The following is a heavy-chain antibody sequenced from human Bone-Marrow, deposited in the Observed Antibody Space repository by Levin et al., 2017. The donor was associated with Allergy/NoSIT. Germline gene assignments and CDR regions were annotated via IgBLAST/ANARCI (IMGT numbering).Heavy chain of an antibody. CDR3: ANSGTYYWRGFDF. V-gene: IGHV1-2*02. CDR1: EYTFPAYH. D-gene: IGHD1-26*01. Sequence: ASVKVSCKASEYTFPAYHMHWVRQAPGQGLEWMGRITPDSGDTKYSQKFQGRVTITADESTSTTYMELRSLRSEDTAVYFCANSGTYYWRGFDFWGQGTMVTVSS. J-gene: IGHJ4*02. CDR2: ITPDSGDT.